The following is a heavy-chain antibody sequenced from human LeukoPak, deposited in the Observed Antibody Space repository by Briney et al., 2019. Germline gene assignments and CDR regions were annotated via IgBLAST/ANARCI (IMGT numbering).Heavy chain of an antibody. CDR3: ARIFSLYYYLDV. V-gene: IGHV4-61*02. CDR1: GDSISSGDYY. Sequence: SQTLSLTCTVSGDSISSGDYYWSWIRQPAGKGLEWIGRISSSGSTNYNPSLKSRVTISVDTSKNQFSLKLSSVTAADTAVYYCARIFSLYYYLDVWGKGTTVTVSS. CDR2: ISSSGST. J-gene: IGHJ6*03. D-gene: IGHD3-9*01.